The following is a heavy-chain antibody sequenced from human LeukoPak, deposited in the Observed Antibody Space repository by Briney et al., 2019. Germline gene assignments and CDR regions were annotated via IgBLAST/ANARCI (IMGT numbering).Heavy chain of an antibody. J-gene: IGHJ6*03. CDR1: GFTFDDYT. CDR2: ISWDGGST. CDR3: AKETGYDILTGSNYMDV. Sequence: PGGSLRLSCAASGFTFDDYTMHWSRQAPGKGLEWVSLISWDGGSTYYADSVKGRFTISRDNSKNSLYLQMNSLRTEDTALYYCAKETGYDILTGSNYMDVWGKGTTVTISS. D-gene: IGHD3-9*01. V-gene: IGHV3-43*01.